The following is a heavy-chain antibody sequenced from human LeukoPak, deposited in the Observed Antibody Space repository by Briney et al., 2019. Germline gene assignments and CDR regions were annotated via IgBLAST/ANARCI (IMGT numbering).Heavy chain of an antibody. CDR2: INTSTGNP. V-gene: IGHV7-4-1*02. CDR3: ARTASGNYGTFDY. CDR1: GYTFTSYP. J-gene: IGHJ4*02. Sequence: GASVKVSCKASGYTFTSYPMNWVRQAPGQGLEWMGWINTSTGNPTYAQGFTGRFVFSLDTSVSTAYLQISSLKGEDTAVYYCARTASGNYGTFDYWAREPWSPSPQ. D-gene: IGHD1-26*01.